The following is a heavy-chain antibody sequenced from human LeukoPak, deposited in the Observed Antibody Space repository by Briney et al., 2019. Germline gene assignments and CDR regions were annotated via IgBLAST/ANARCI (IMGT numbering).Heavy chain of an antibody. J-gene: IGHJ4*02. CDR1: GASISSISHY. CDR2: IHYTGST. Sequence: SETLSLTCSVSGASISSISHYCGWIRQPPGKGLEWIGSIHYTGSTYYTPPLKSRVTISVDTSKHHFSLKLTSVTAADTAVYYCARGGQEGYNYPYFDYWDQGTLVTVSS. D-gene: IGHD5-24*01. CDR3: ARGGQEGYNYPYFDY. V-gene: IGHV4-39*02.